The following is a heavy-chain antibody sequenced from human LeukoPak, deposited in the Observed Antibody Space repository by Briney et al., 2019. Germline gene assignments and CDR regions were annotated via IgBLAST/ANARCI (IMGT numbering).Heavy chain of an antibody. Sequence: GGSLRLSCAASGFTFSSYWMSWVRQAPGKGLEWVGFIRSKAYGGTTEYAASVKGRFTISRDDSKSIAYLQMNSLKTEDTAVYYCTRDLGTVVTDYFDYWGQGTLVTVSS. CDR3: TRDLGTVVTDYFDY. J-gene: IGHJ4*02. D-gene: IGHD4-23*01. CDR2: IRSKAYGGTT. V-gene: IGHV3-49*04. CDR1: GFTFSSYW.